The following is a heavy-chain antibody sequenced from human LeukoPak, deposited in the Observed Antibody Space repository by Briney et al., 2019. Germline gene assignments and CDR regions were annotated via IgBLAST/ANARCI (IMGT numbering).Heavy chain of an antibody. J-gene: IGHJ5*02. Sequence: PGGSLGLSCAASGFTFSRYWIHWVRQAPGKGLEWVSRINPDGSTTTYADSVKGRFTISRDNAKNTVYLQMNSLRAEDTAVYYCARVLSGSWDWFDPWGQGTLVTVSS. D-gene: IGHD3-22*01. CDR2: INPDGSTT. V-gene: IGHV3-74*01. CDR3: ARVLSGSWDWFDP. CDR1: GFTFSRYW.